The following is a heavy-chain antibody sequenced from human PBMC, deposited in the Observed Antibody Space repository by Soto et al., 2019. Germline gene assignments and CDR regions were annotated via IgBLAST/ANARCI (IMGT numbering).Heavy chain of an antibody. Sequence: PGGSLRLSCAASGFTFSSYAMSWVRQAPGKGLEWVSAISGSGGSTYYADSVKGRFTISRDNSKNTLYLQMNSLRAEDTAVYYCARXNDYGDYVLDYYYGMDVWGQGTTVTVSS. D-gene: IGHD4-17*01. CDR1: GFTFSSYA. V-gene: IGHV3-23*01. J-gene: IGHJ6*02. CDR2: ISGSGGST. CDR3: ARXNDYGDYVLDYYYGMDV.